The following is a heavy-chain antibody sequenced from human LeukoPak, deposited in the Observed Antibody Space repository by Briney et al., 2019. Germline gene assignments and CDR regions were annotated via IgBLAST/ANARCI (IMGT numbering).Heavy chain of an antibody. CDR2: MNPNSGNT. J-gene: IGHJ6*03. Sequence: ASVKVSCKASGYTFTSYDINWVRQATGQGLEWMGWMNPNSGNTGYAQKFQGRATMTRNTSISTAYMELSSLRSEDTAVYYCARGPTNYYYYYMDVWGKGTRSPSP. CDR3: ARGPTNYYYYYMDV. V-gene: IGHV1-8*01. CDR1: GYTFTSYD.